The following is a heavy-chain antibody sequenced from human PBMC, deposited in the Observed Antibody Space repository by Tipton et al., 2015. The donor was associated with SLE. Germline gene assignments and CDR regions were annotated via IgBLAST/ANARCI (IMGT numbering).Heavy chain of an antibody. CDR1: GFTFSSYA. D-gene: IGHD1-26*01. J-gene: IGHJ4*02. V-gene: IGHV3-66*01. CDR2: IYSGGST. Sequence: GSLRLSCAASGFTFSSYAMSWVRQAPGKGLEWVSVIYSGGSTYYADSVKGRFTISRDNSKNTLYLQMNSLRAEDTAVYYCARDRPPWERSSGGYFDYWGQGTLVTVSS. CDR3: ARDRPPWERSSGGYFDY.